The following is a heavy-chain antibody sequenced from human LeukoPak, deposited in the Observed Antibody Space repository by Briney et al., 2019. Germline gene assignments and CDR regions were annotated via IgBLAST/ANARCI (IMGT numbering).Heavy chain of an antibody. D-gene: IGHD6-19*01. V-gene: IGHV4-59*08. J-gene: IGHJ3*02. CDR1: GGSISSYY. Sequence: SETLSLTCTVSGGSISSYYWSWIRQPPGKGLEWIGYIYYSGSTNYNPSLKSRVTISVDTSKNQFSLKLSSVTAADTAVYYCARQVIAVAGTGAFDIWGQGTMVTVSP. CDR2: IYYSGST. CDR3: ARQVIAVAGTGAFDI.